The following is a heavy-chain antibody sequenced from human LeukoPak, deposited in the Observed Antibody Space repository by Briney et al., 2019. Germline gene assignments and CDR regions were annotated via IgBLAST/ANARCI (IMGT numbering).Heavy chain of an antibody. CDR1: GGSVSSGSYY. V-gene: IGHV4-61*01. Sequence: PSETLSLTCTVSGGSVSSGSYYWGWIRQPPGKGLEGIGYIYYSGSTNYNPSLKSRVTISVDTSKNQFSLKLSSVTAADTAVYYCASLEYDFWSGYPKSEAFDIWGQGTMVTVSS. J-gene: IGHJ3*02. CDR3: ASLEYDFWSGYPKSEAFDI. D-gene: IGHD3-3*01. CDR2: IYYSGST.